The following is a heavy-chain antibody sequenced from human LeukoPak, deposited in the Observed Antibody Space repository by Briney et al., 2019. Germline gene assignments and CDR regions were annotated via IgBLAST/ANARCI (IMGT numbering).Heavy chain of an antibody. V-gene: IGHV3-7*01. CDR3: ARDDSSGGFYY. Sequence: GGSLRLSCAAAGFTFTGYWMNWVRQAPGKGLEWVANINQAGSEKYYVDSVKGRFTIFRDNAKNSLHLQINSLTAEDTAVYYCARDDSSGGFYYWGQGTLVTVSS. CDR2: INQAGSEK. D-gene: IGHD6-19*01. J-gene: IGHJ4*02. CDR1: GFTFTGYW.